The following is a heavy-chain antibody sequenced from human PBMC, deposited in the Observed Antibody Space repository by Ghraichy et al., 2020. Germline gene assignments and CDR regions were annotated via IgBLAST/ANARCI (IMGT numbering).Heavy chain of an antibody. Sequence: ASVKVSCKASGYTFTSYAMNWVRQAPGQGLEWMGWINTNTGNPFYAHGFTGRFVFSLDTSVSTAYLQISSLEAEDTAVYYCARVGGSGRPDYYYYYMDVWGKGTTVTVSS. J-gene: IGHJ6*03. CDR3: ARVGGSGRPDYYYYYMDV. CDR1: GYTFTSYA. CDR2: INTNTGNP. V-gene: IGHV7-4-1*02. D-gene: IGHD3-10*01.